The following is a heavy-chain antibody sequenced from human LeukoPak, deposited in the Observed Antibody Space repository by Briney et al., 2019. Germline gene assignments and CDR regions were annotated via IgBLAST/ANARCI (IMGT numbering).Heavy chain of an antibody. D-gene: IGHD3-3*01. Sequence: GRSLRLSCAASGFTFSSYGMHWVRQAPGKGLEWVAVIWYDGSNKYYADSVKGRFTISRDNSKNTLYLQMKSLRAEDTAVYYCARDPYYDFWSGYSPTHAFDIWGQGTMVTVSS. CDR3: ARDPYYDFWSGYSPTHAFDI. V-gene: IGHV3-33*01. CDR2: IWYDGSNK. CDR1: GFTFSSYG. J-gene: IGHJ3*02.